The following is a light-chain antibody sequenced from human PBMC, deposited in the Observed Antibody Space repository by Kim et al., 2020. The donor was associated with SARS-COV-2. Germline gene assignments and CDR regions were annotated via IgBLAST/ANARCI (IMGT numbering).Light chain of an antibody. CDR3: SSYAGRNNLV. V-gene: IGLV2-8*01. Sequence: GQSVTISCTGTSSDIGAYYYVSWYQQHPGKAPKLMIYEVNKRPSGVPDRFSASKSGNTASLTVSGLQAEDEADYYCSSYAGRNNLVFGGGTQLTVL. CDR2: EVN. J-gene: IGLJ3*02. CDR1: SSDIGAYYY.